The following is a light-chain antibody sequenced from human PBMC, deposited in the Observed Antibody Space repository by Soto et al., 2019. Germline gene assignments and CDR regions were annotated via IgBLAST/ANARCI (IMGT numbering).Light chain of an antibody. CDR3: QQYGSSPYT. Sequence: EIVLTQSPGTLSLSPGERATLSCRASQSVSSNYLAWYQQKPGQTPRLLISGASSRATGIPDRFSGSGSGTDFTLAISRLEPEALAVYYCQQYGSSPYTFGQGTKLEIK. V-gene: IGKV3-20*01. CDR2: GAS. CDR1: QSVSSNY. J-gene: IGKJ2*01.